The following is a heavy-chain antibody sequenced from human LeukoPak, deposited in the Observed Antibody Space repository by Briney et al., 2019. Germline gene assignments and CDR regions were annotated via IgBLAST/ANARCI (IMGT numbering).Heavy chain of an antibody. CDR3: ARSICGGDCYYTIDY. J-gene: IGHJ4*02. CDR1: GFTFSSYA. Sequence: GGSLRLSCAASGFTFSSYAMHWVRQAPGKGLEWVAVISYDGSNKYYADSVKGRFTISRDNAKNSLYLQMNSLRAEDTAVYYCARSICGGDCYYTIDYWGQGTLVTVSS. CDR2: ISYDGSNK. V-gene: IGHV3-30-3*01. D-gene: IGHD2-21*02.